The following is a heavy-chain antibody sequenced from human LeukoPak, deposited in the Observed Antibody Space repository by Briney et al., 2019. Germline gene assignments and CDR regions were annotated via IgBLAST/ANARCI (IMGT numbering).Heavy chain of an antibody. V-gene: IGHV1-18*01. CDR2: ISAYNGNT. J-gene: IGHJ6*02. D-gene: IGHD3-3*01. Sequence: ASVKVSCKASGYTFTSYGISWVRQAPGQGLEWMGWISAYNGNTNYAQKLQGRVTMTTDTSTSTAYMELRSLRSDDTAVYYCASYPPPYYDFWSGYYRDYGMDVWGQGTTVTVSS. CDR3: ASYPPPYYDFWSGYYRDYGMDV. CDR1: GYTFTSYG.